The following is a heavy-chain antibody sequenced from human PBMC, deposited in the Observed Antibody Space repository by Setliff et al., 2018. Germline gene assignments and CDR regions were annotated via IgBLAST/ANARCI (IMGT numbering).Heavy chain of an antibody. Sequence: ASVKVSCKTSGYTFTNYGITWVRQAPGQGLEWMGWINNYNTNTNYAQKLQGRVAMTTDTSTSTAYMELRSLRSDDSAVYYCARINFYVSSGHYYAPDYWGQETLVTVSS. J-gene: IGHJ4*02. CDR1: GYTFTNYG. CDR2: INNYNTNT. D-gene: IGHD3-22*01. V-gene: IGHV1-18*01. CDR3: ARINFYVSSGHYYAPDY.